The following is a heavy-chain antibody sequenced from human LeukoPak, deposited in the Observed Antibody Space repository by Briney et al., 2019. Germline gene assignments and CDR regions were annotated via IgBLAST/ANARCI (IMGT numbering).Heavy chain of an antibody. CDR3: ASTGYGSGSYYLNWFDP. CDR2: IYYSGST. CDR1: GGSISSSSYY. J-gene: IGHJ5*02. Sequence: SETLSLTCTVSGGSISSSSYYWGWIRQPPGKGLEWLGSIYYSGSTYYNPSLKSRVTISVDTSKNQFSLKLSFVTAADTAVYYCASTGYGSGSYYLNWFDPWGQGTLVTVSS. D-gene: IGHD3-10*01. V-gene: IGHV4-39*01.